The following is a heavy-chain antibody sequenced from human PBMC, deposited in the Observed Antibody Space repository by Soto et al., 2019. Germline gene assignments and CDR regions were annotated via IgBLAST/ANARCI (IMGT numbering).Heavy chain of an antibody. CDR1: GFTFSSYA. V-gene: IGHV3-23*01. J-gene: IGHJ5*02. CDR3: AKSVAEGNSIDWFDP. CDR2: ISGSGGST. Sequence: GGSLRLSCAASGFTFSSYAMSWVRQAPGKGLEWVSAISGSGGSTYYADSVKGRFTSSRDNSKNTLYLQMNSLRAEDTAVYYCAKSVAEGNSIDWFDPWGQGTLVTVSS. D-gene: IGHD4-4*01.